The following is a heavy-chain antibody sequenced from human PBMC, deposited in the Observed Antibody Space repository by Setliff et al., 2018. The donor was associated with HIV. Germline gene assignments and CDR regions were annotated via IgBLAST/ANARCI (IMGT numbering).Heavy chain of an antibody. V-gene: IGHV4-4*09. Sequence: PSETLSLTCTVSGGSISGYHWNWLRQTPGKGLEWIGYIYTSRGTSYNHSLRTRVIISVDTSNQFSLKLSSVTAADAAVYYCARSPSYRSSWEYYFDYWGQGILVTVSS. CDR2: IYTSRGT. CDR1: GGSISGYH. J-gene: IGHJ4*02. CDR3: ARSPSYRSSWEYYFDY. D-gene: IGHD6-13*01.